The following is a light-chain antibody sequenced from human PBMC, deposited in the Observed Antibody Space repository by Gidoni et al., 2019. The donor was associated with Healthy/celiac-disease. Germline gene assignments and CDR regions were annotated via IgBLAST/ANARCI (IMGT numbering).Light chain of an antibody. J-gene: IGKJ3*01. V-gene: IGKV3-20*01. Sequence: QSPGTLSLSPGERATLSCRASQSVSSSYLAWYQQKPGQAPRLLIYGASSRATGIPDRFSGSGSGTDFTLTISRLEPEDFAVYYCQQYGSSFTFGPGTKVDIK. CDR1: QSVSSSY. CDR3: QQYGSSFT. CDR2: GAS.